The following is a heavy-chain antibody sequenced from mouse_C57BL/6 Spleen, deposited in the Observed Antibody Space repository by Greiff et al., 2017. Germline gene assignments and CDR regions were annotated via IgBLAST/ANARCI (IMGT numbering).Heavy chain of an antibody. CDR3: ARRWDGDLYYYAMDY. D-gene: IGHD4-1*01. CDR2: INPNNGGT. V-gene: IGHV1-26*01. J-gene: IGHJ4*01. Sequence: VQLQQSGPELVKPGASVKISCKASGYTFTDYYMNWVKQSHGKSLEWIGDINPNNGGTSYNQKFKGKATLTVDKSSSTAYMELRSLTSEDSAVYYCARRWDGDLYYYAMDYWGQGTSVTVSS. CDR1: GYTFTDYY.